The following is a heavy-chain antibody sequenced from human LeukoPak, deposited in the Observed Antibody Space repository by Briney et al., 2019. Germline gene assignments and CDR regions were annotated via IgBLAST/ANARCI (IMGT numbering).Heavy chain of an antibody. CDR1: GFTFSNYA. Sequence: GGSLRLSCAVSGFTFSNYAMSWVRQAPGKGLEWVSTISARGGSTHYADSVKGRFTISRDNSKNTLYLQMNSLRAEDTAVYYCAKTDEPYYYSYMDVWGKGTTVTVSS. CDR3: AKTDEPYYYSYMDV. J-gene: IGHJ6*03. CDR2: ISARGGST. V-gene: IGHV3-23*01.